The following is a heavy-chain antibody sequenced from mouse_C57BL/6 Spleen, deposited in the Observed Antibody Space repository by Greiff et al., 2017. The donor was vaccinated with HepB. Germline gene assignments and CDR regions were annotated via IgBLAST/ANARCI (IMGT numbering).Heavy chain of an antibody. J-gene: IGHJ4*01. CDR3: ATPITTGYYYAMDY. D-gene: IGHD1-1*01. V-gene: IGHV2-9-1*01. CDR2: IWTGGGT. CDR1: GFSLTSYA. Sequence: VKLVESGPGLVAPSQSLSITCTVSGFSLTSYAISWVRQPPGKGLEWLGVIWTGGGTNYNSALKSRLSISKDNSKSQVFLKMNSLQTDDTASYYCATPITTGYYYAMDYWGQGTSVTVSS.